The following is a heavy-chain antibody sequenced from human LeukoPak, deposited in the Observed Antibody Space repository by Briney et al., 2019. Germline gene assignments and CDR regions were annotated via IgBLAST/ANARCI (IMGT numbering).Heavy chain of an antibody. D-gene: IGHD1-7*01. Sequence: GGSLRLSCAASGFTFSSYSMNWVRQAPGKGLEWVSSISSSSSYIYYADSVKGRFTISRDNAKNSLYLQMNSLRAEDTAVYYCERPQHKLYNWNSGPHDAFDIWGQGTMVTVSS. CDR2: ISSSSSYI. V-gene: IGHV3-21*01. CDR3: ERPQHKLYNWNSGPHDAFDI. J-gene: IGHJ3*02. CDR1: GFTFSSYS.